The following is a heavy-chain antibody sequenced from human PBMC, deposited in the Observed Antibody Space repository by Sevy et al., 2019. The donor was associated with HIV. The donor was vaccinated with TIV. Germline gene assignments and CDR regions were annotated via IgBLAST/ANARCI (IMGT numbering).Heavy chain of an antibody. J-gene: IGHJ4*02. CDR3: ARHWEGLIDY. V-gene: IGHV4-39*01. CDR1: GGSISSSSYY. CDR2: IYYSGST. Sequence: SETLSLTCTVSGGSISSSSYYWGWMRQPPEKGLEWIGSIYYSGSTYFNPSLKSRITISVDTSKNQFSLKLSSVTAADTAVHYCARHWEGLIDYWGQGTLVTVSS. D-gene: IGHD3-3*01.